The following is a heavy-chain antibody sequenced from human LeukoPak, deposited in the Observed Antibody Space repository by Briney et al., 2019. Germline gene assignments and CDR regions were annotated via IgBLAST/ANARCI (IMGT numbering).Heavy chain of an antibody. CDR3: ARSVGYSRSDY. J-gene: IGHJ4*02. D-gene: IGHD6-13*01. V-gene: IGHV4-59*01. CDR2: IYYTGAT. CDR1: GGSISSYY. Sequence: PSETLSLTCSVSGGSISSYYWSWIRQPPGKGLEWIGYIYYTGATYYNPSLESRVTISIDTSKRQLSLELRSVTAADTAVYFCARSVGYSRSDYWGQGTLVIVSS.